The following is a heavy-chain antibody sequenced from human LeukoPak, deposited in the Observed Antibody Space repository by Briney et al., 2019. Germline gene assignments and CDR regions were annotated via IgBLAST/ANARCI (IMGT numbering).Heavy chain of an antibody. V-gene: IGHV4-39*01. CDR2: IYYSGST. J-gene: IGHJ3*02. Sequence: SETLSLTCTVSGGSISSSTYYWGWIRQPPGKGLEWIASIYYSGSTYYNPSLKSRVTISVDTSKNQFSLKVSSVTAADTAVYYCARLPAATDIWGQGTMVTVSS. CDR3: ARLPAATDI. CDR1: GGSISSSTYY.